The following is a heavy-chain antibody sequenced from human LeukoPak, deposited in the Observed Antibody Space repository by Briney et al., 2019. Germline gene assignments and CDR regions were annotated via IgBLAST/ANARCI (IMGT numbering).Heavy chain of an antibody. CDR1: GGSFSGYY. Sequence: SETLSLTCAVYGGSFSGYYWSWIRQPPGKGLQWIWEINHSGSTNYNPSLKRRVTISVDTSKDQFSLKLSSVTAADTAIYYCARDSRPAGTGPVGGYFVLWGRGALVTVSS. CDR3: ARDSRPAGTGPVGGYFVL. J-gene: IGHJ2*01. CDR2: INHSGST. V-gene: IGHV4-34*01. D-gene: IGHD6-13*01.